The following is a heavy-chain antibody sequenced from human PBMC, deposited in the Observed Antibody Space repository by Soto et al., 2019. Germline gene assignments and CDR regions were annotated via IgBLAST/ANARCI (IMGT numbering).Heavy chain of an antibody. J-gene: IGHJ4*02. CDR3: ARLEMATTSPFDY. V-gene: IGHV1-69*13. CDR1: GGTFSSYA. CDR2: IIPIFGTA. D-gene: IGHD5-12*01. Sequence: SVKVSCKASGGTFSSYAISCVRQAPGQGLEWMGGIIPIFGTANYAQKFQGRVTITADESTSTAYMELSSLRSEDTAVYYCARLEMATTSPFDYWGQGTLVTVSS.